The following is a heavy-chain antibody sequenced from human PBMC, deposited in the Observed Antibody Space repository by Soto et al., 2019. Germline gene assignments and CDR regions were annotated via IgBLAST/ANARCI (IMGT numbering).Heavy chain of an antibody. CDR2: IIPIFGTA. D-gene: IGHD6-6*01. V-gene: IGHV1-69*12. Sequence: QVQLVQSGAEVKKPGSSVKVSCKASGGTFSSYAISWVRQAPGQGLEWMGGIIPIFGTANYAQKFQGRVTITADESTSTAYMELSSLRSEDTAVYYCARDGGIAARGGDNWFAPWGQGTLVTVSS. CDR1: GGTFSSYA. J-gene: IGHJ5*02. CDR3: ARDGGIAARGGDNWFAP.